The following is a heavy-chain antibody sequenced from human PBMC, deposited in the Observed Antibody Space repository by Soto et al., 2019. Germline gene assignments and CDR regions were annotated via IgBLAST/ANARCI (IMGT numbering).Heavy chain of an antibody. CDR1: GFTFPSYN. CDR3: ARGGGSSSWYYFNF. V-gene: IGHV3-21*01. CDR2: INSASSYI. J-gene: IGHJ4*02. Sequence: GGSPRLSCGASGFTFPSYNMNWVRQAPGKGLEWVSSINSASSYIYYADSVKGRFTISRDNAESSLYLQMNNLRAEDTAVYYCARGGGSSSWYYFNFWRPGTLVTVSS. D-gene: IGHD6-13*01.